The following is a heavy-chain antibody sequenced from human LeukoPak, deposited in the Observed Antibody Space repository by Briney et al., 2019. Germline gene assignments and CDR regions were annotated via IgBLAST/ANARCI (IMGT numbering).Heavy chain of an antibody. V-gene: IGHV4-59*01. CDR2: IYYSGST. CDR3: ARESRRLVRGAFDI. Sequence: SETLSLTCTVSGGSLSSYYWSWVRQPPGKGLEWIGYIYYSGSTNYNPSLKSRVTISVDTSKNQFSLKLSSVTAADTAAYYCARESRRLVRGAFDIWGQGTMVTVSS. D-gene: IGHD3-10*01. J-gene: IGHJ3*02. CDR1: GGSLSSYY.